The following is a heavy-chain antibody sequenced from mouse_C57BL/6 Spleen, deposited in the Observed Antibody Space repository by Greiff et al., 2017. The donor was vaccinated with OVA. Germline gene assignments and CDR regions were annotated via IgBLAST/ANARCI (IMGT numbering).Heavy chain of an antibody. J-gene: IGHJ2*01. V-gene: IGHV3-6*01. D-gene: IGHD4-1*01. Sequence: DVQLQESGPGLVKPSQSLSLTCSVTGYSITSGYYWNWIRQFPGNKLEWMGYISYDGSNNYNPSLKNRISITRDTSKNQFFLKLNSVTTEDTATYYCARDAGGTGTPFDYWGQGTTLTVSS. CDR3: ARDAGGTGTPFDY. CDR1: GYSITSGYY. CDR2: ISYDGSN.